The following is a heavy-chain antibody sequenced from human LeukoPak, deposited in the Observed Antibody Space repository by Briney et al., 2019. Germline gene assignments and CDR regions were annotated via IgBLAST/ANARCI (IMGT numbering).Heavy chain of an antibody. D-gene: IGHD3-3*01. CDR2: IYYSGST. Sequence: PSETLSLTCTVSGGSISSGGYYWSWIRQHPGKGLEWIGYIYYSGSTNYNPSLKSRVTISVDTSKNQFSLKLSSVTAADTAVYYCARGGYDFWSGYYYYGMDVWGQGTTVTVSS. CDR1: GGSISSGGYY. CDR3: ARGGYDFWSGYYYYGMDV. J-gene: IGHJ6*02. V-gene: IGHV4-61*08.